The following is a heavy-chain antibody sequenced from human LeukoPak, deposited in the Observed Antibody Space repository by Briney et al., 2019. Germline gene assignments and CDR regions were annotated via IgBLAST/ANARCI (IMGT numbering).Heavy chain of an antibody. CDR2: IYYSGST. CDR1: GGSISSYY. Sequence: TSETLSLTCTVSGGSISSYYWSWIRQPPGKGLEWIGYIYYSGSTNYNPSLKSRVTISVDTSKNQFSLKLSSVTAADTAVYYCARRPGTTDYWGQGTLVTVSS. V-gene: IGHV4-59*08. CDR3: ARRPGTTDY. J-gene: IGHJ4*02. D-gene: IGHD1-7*01.